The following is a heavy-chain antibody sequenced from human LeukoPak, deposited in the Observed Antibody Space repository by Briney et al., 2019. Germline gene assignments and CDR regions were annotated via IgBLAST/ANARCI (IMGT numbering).Heavy chain of an antibody. CDR1: GFTFSSYW. CDR2: INKDGSST. V-gene: IGHV3-74*01. CDR3: ARTGPKLDFDY. Sequence: GGSLRLSCAASGFTFSSYWMHWVRQAPGKVLVRVARINKDGSSTTYADSVKGRFTISRDNTKNTLYLKMNSLRAEDTAVYYCARTGPKLDFDYWGQGILVTVSS. J-gene: IGHJ4*02. D-gene: IGHD3-3*02.